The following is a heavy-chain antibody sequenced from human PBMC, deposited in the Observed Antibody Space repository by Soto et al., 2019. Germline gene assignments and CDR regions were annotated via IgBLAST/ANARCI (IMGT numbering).Heavy chain of an antibody. V-gene: IGHV1-8*02. Sequence: ASVKVSCKASGYTFTTYYVSWVLQASGQGLEWMGWMNPSNGNTGYAQKFQGRVTMTRNTSISTVYMELSGLRPDDTAVYYCARRKERSGPHYFDYWGQGTRVTVSS. J-gene: IGHJ4*02. CDR2: MNPSNGNT. D-gene: IGHD6-25*01. CDR1: GYTFTTYY. CDR3: ARRKERSGPHYFDY.